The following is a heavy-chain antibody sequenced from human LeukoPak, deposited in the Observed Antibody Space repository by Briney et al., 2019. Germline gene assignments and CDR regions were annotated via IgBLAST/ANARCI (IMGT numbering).Heavy chain of an antibody. CDR3: ARDRIVGATTSIYYYYGMDV. V-gene: IGHV3-7*01. D-gene: IGHD1-26*01. CDR1: GFTFSSYW. J-gene: IGHJ6*02. Sequence: PGGSLRLSCAASGFTFSSYWMSWVRQAPGKGLEWVANIKQDGSEKYYVDSVKGRFTISRDNAKNSLYLQMNSLRAEDTAVYYCARDRIVGATTSIYYYYGMDVWGQGTTVTVSS. CDR2: IKQDGSEK.